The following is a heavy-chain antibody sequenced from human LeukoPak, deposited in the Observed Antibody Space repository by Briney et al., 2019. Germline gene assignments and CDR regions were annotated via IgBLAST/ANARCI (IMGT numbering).Heavy chain of an antibody. CDR2: IIPIFGTA. Sequence: SVKVSCKASGGTFSSYAISWVRQAPGQGLEWMGRIIPIFGTANYAQKFQGRVTITTDESTSTAYMELSSLRSEDTAVYYCARAHDSCGYYYLGYFQHRGQGTLVTVSS. D-gene: IGHD3-22*01. CDR3: ARAHDSCGYYYLGYFQH. V-gene: IGHV1-69*05. CDR1: GGTFSSYA. J-gene: IGHJ1*01.